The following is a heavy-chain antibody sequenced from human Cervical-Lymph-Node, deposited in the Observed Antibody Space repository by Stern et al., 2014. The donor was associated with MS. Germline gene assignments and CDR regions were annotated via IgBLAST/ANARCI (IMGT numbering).Heavy chain of an antibody. CDR3: ARERDYGDPFDY. Sequence: VHLVESGGGVVQPGRSLRLSCAASGFTFSTYAMHWVRQAPGKGLEWVAVISFDVSNKDYADSVKGRFTISRDNSKNTLYLQMNSLRAEDTAVYYCARERDYGDPFDYWGQGTLVTVSS. J-gene: IGHJ4*02. V-gene: IGHV3-30-3*01. CDR1: GFTFSTYA. CDR2: ISFDVSNK. D-gene: IGHD4-17*01.